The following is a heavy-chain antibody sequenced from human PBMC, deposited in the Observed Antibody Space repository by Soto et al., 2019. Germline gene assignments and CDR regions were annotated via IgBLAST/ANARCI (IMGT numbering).Heavy chain of an antibody. CDR2: INHSGTI. D-gene: IGHD2-21*02. J-gene: IGHJ6*02. CDR3: ARADRSLVTSYNLDI. Sequence: PSETLSLTCAVYGGSFSGYYWPWIRQPPGKGLEWIGEINHSGTINFNPSLKSRLTISLDTSKKHFSLKLSSLTDADTAAYYCARADRSLVTSYNLDIWGQGTTVTVSS. V-gene: IGHV4-34*01. CDR1: GGSFSGYY.